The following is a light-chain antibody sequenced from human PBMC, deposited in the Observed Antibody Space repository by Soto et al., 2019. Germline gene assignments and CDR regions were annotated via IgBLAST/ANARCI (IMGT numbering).Light chain of an antibody. CDR2: EVS. V-gene: IGLV2-8*01. CDR3: SSYAGSNNVV. CDR1: SSDVGGYNY. Sequence: QSALTQPPSASGSPGQSVTISCTGTSSDVGGYNYVSWYQQHPGKAPKLMIYEVSKRPSGVPDRFSGSKSGNTASLTVSGLQAEDEADYYCSSYAGSNNVVFVGGTKV. J-gene: IGLJ2*01.